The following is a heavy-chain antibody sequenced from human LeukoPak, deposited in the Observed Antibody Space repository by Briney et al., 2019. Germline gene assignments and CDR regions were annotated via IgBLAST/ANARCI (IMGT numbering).Heavy chain of an antibody. V-gene: IGHV4-4*02. J-gene: IGHJ4*02. CDR3: ARREGELRYFDWLTPRD. CDR2: IYHSGST. Sequence: SGTLSLTCAVSGGSISSSNWWSWVRQPPGKGLEWIGEIYHSGSTNYNPSLKSRVIISVDKSKNQFSLKLYSVTAADTAVYYCARREGELRYFDWLTPRDWGQGTLVTVSS. D-gene: IGHD3-9*01. CDR1: GGSISSSNW.